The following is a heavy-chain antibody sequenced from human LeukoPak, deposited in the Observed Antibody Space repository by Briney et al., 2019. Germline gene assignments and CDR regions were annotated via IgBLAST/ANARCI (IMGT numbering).Heavy chain of an antibody. CDR1: GGTFSEDV. CDR2: IIPVLGVS. D-gene: IGHD2/OR15-2a*01. V-gene: IGHV1-69*04. CDR3: ARGGPNIIT. J-gene: IGHJ5*02. Sequence: GASVKVSCKASGGTFSEDVITWVRQAPGQRPEWMGRIIPVLGVSNFAQKFRGRITITADKSTSTGHMELSSLRSEDTAVYYCARGGPNIITWGQGTLVTVSS.